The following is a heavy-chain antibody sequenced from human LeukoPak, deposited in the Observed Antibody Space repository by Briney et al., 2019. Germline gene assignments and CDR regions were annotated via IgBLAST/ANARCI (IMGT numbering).Heavy chain of an antibody. D-gene: IGHD2-2*01. CDR2: ISGSGGST. V-gene: IGHV3-23*01. Sequence: GGSLRLSCAVSGFTFSSYAMSWVRQAPGKGLEWVSAISGSGGSTYYADSVKGRFTISRDNSKNTLYLQMNSLRAEDTAVYYCAKWLGDIVVVPAAGIDYWGQGTLVTVSS. CDR1: GFTFSSYA. CDR3: AKWLGDIVVVPAAGIDY. J-gene: IGHJ4*02.